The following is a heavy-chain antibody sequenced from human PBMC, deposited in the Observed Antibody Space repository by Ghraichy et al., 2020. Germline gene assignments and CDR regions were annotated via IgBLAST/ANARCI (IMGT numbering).Heavy chain of an antibody. Sequence: LSLTCAASGFTFSVYTMIWVRQAPGKGLEWVAGISGSGVGTYYADSVKGRFTISRDNAKSTLYLQMNSLKAEDTAVFYCAKWSQLVSDYYYFGVDVWGQGTTVTVSS. CDR3: AKWSQLVSDYYYFGVDV. CDR2: ISGSGVGT. V-gene: IGHV3-23*01. CDR1: GFTFSVYT. J-gene: IGHJ6*02. D-gene: IGHD6-13*01.